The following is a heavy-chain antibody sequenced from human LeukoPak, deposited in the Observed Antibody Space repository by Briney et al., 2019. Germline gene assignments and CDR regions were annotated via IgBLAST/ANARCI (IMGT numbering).Heavy chain of an antibody. CDR1: GYTFTSYY. Sequence: ASVKVSCKASGYTFTSYYMHWVRQAPGQGLEWMGIINPSGGSTNYAQKFQGRVTITADESTSTAYMELSSLRSEDTAVYYCARAPDGPFDYWGQGTLVTVSS. V-gene: IGHV1-46*01. CDR2: INPSGGST. D-gene: IGHD1-14*01. J-gene: IGHJ4*02. CDR3: ARAPDGPFDY.